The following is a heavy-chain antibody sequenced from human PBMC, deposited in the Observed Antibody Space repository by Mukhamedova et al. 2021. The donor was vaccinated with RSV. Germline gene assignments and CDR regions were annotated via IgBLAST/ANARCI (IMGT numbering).Heavy chain of an antibody. D-gene: IGHD2-21*02. CDR2: IKQDGSEK. Sequence: GRQAPGKGLEWVANIKQDGSEKYYVDSVKGRFTISRDNAKNSLYLQMNSLRAEDTAVYYCAGTYCGGDCSYNWFDPWDQGTLVTVS. V-gene: IGHV3-7*03. J-gene: IGHJ5*02. CDR3: AGTYCGGDCSYNWFDP.